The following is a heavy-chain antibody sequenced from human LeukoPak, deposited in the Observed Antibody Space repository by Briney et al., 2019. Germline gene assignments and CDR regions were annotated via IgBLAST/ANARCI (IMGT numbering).Heavy chain of an antibody. D-gene: IGHD3-10*01. CDR3: AFRGVIPNYFDY. CDR1: GYTFTSYG. V-gene: IGHV1-18*01. CDR2: ISAYNGNT. Sequence: ASVKVSCKASGYTFTSYGITWVRQAPGQGLEWMGWISAYNGNTNYAQKFQGRVTMTTDTSTNTAYMELRNLRSDDTAVYYCAFRGVIPNYFDYWGQGSLVTVSS. J-gene: IGHJ4*02.